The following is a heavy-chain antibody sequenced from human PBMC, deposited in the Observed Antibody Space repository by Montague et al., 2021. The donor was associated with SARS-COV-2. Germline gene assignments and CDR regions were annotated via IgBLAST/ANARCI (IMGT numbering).Heavy chain of an antibody. J-gene: IGHJ1*01. CDR2: VFYSGTT. V-gene: IGHV4-59*01. CDR1: GGSISSCY. Sequence: SETLSLTCTVSGGSISSCYWSWIRQSPGKGLEWIGSVFYSGTTNYNPSLKSRVTISADTSKNQFSLKLTSVTAADTAVYYCARQCFYESGGLFIWGLGTRV. D-gene: IGHD3-22*01. CDR3: ARQCFYESGGLFI.